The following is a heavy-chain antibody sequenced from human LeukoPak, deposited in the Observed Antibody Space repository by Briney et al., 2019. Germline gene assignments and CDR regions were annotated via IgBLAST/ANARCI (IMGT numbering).Heavy chain of an antibody. CDR3: AKGGDSSGYYFDY. D-gene: IGHD3-22*01. Sequence: GGSLRLSCAASGFTFHDYTMHWVRQVPGKGLEWVSLISWDGAGTYYVDPVKGRFTISRDNSKKSLYLQMKSLRTEDTALYYCAKGGDSSGYYFDYWGQGTLVTVSS. V-gene: IGHV3-43*01. CDR2: ISWDGAGT. CDR1: GFTFHDYT. J-gene: IGHJ4*02.